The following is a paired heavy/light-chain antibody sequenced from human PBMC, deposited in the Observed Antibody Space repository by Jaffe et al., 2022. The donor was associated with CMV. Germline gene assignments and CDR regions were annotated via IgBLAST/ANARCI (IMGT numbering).Heavy chain of an antibody. D-gene: IGHD3-3*01. Sequence: QVRLQESGPGLLKPSQTLSLMCTVSGDSISSGGYHWSWIRQRRGGGLEWIGHISHSGNTYNSPSLKSRLTISVDTSKNEFFLSLTSMTAADTAMYFCARGRLWGGSYYWDSWGQGTLVTVSS. CDR2: ISHSGNT. J-gene: IGHJ4*02. CDR1: GDSISSGGYH. V-gene: IGHV4-31*03. CDR3: ARGRLWGGSYYWDS.
Light chain of an antibody. CDR1: SSNIGAGYD. CDR3: QANDISLNAP. V-gene: IGLV1-40*01. CDR2: GNN. Sequence: QSVLTQPPSVSGAPGQRVTISCTGTSSNIGAGYDVHWYQQVPGTAPKLLIYGNNNRPSGVPDRFSGSRSGTSASLAITGLQAEDEADYYCQANDISLNAPFGGGTKLTVL. J-gene: IGLJ3*02.